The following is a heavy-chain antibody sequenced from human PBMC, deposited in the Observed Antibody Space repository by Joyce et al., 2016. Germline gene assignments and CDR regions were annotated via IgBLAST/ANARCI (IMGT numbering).Heavy chain of an antibody. CDR2: VYHTGST. J-gene: IGHJ3*01. Sequence: QVQLHESGPGLVKPSETLSLTCTVSNASLSGFYWRWVRQTPGTRLEWIGSVYHTGSTNYKPALKSRVLMSIDTSKSQFSLRLTALTAADTAVYFCARGSDYYDASRRYHGGAYDVWGHGTLVTVAS. D-gene: IGHD3-22*01. CDR3: ARGSDYYDASRRYHGGAYDV. V-gene: IGHV4-59*01. CDR1: NASLSGFY.